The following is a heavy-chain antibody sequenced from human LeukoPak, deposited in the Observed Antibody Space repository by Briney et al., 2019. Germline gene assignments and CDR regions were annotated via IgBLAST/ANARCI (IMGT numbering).Heavy chain of an antibody. CDR1: GFTFTTFA. CDR3: ARGGGLLYYLDY. Sequence: GGSLRLSCAASGFTFTTFAMNWVRQAPGHGLEWVSAISHSGDATYYADTVQGRFTVSRDNSMHTTYLQLISLRAEDTAVYYCARGGGLLYYLDYWGQGPRDSVSS. D-gene: IGHD3-10*01. V-gene: IGHV3-23*01. J-gene: IGHJ4*02. CDR2: ISHSGDAT.